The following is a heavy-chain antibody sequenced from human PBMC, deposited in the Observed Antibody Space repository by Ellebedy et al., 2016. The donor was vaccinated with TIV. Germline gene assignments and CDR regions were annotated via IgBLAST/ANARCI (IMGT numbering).Heavy chain of an antibody. V-gene: IGHV4-34*01. D-gene: IGHD3-3*01. CDR1: GGSFSGYY. CDR2: INHSGST. CDR3: ARLTYYDFWSGYYRFDY. Sequence: MPSETLSLTCAVYGGSFSGYYWSWIRQPPGKGLEWIGEINHSGSTNYNPSLKSRVTISVDTSKNQFSLKLSSVTAADTAVYYCARLTYYDFWSGYYRFDYWGQGTLVTVSS. J-gene: IGHJ4*02.